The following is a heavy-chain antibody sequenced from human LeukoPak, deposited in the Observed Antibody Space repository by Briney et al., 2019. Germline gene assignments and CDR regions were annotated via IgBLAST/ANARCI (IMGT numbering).Heavy chain of an antibody. V-gene: IGHV4-30-4*07. CDR2: IYYSGSS. Sequence: SQTLSLTCAVSGGSISNGGYSWSWIRQPPGKGLEWIGYIYYSGSSYYNPSLKSRVTISVDTSKNQFSLKLSSVTAADTAVYYCAMASSHDTAMDTFDYWGQGTLVTVSS. CDR3: AMASSHDTAMDTFDY. D-gene: IGHD5-18*01. CDR1: GGSISNGGYS. J-gene: IGHJ4*02.